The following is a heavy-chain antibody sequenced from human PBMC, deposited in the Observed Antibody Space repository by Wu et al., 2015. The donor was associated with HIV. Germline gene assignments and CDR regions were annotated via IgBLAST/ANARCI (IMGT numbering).Heavy chain of an antibody. CDR2: INHSGST. Sequence: QVQLQQWGAGLLKPSETLSLTCAVYGGSFSGYYWSWIRQPPGKGLEWIGEINHSGSTNYNPSLKSRVTISVDTSKDQFSLKLSSVTAADTAVYYCAREGGSSSWHTPDYWGQGTLVTVSS. V-gene: IGHV4-34*01. CDR1: GGSFSGYY. CDR3: AREGGSSSWHTPDY. J-gene: IGHJ4*02. D-gene: IGHD6-13*01.